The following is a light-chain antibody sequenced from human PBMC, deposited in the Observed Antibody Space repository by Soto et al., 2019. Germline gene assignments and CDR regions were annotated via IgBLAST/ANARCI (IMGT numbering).Light chain of an antibody. CDR2: AAS. CDR1: QSIRTY. J-gene: IGKJ1*01. Sequence: DFQMTQSPSSLSASIGDRVTITCRASQSIRTYLNWYQQKPGKAPQLLIYAASRLQSGVPSRFSGSGSGTDFTLTISSLQPEDFATYYCQQSYSTMATFGQGTKVDIK. V-gene: IGKV1-39*01. CDR3: QQSYSTMAT.